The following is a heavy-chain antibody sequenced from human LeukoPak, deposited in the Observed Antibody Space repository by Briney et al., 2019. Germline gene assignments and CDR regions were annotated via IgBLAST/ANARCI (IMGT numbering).Heavy chain of an antibody. CDR2: ISISGGSA. J-gene: IGHJ5*02. D-gene: IGHD3-10*01. CDR3: AKDRDLLFAHCWFDL. V-gene: IGHV3-23*01. CDR1: GFTFSTHA. Sequence: GGSRRLSCAASGFTFSTHAMSWVRQAPGKGLEWVSGISISGGSAYYADSVKGRFTISRDNSKNTLYLQMNRLRAEDTAVYYCAKDRDLLFAHCWFDLWGQGILVTVSS.